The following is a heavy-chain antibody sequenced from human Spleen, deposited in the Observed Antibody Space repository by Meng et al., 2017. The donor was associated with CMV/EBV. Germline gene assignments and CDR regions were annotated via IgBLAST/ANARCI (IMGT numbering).Heavy chain of an antibody. CDR1: GFAVETNY. Sequence: GESLKISCAASGFAVETNYMSWVRQSPGKGLEWVSTIYSAGNAFYADSVKGRFTISRDSSKNTLSLQMHSLRVDDTAVYFCARDLVVPAAIQYYYRNHGMDVWGQGTTVTVSS. CDR2: IYSAGNA. J-gene: IGHJ6*02. V-gene: IGHV3-66*02. D-gene: IGHD2-2*01. CDR3: ARDLVVPAAIQYYYRNHGMDV.